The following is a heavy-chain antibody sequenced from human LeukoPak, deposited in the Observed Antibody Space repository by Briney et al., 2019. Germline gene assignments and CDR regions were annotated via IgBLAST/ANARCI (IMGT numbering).Heavy chain of an antibody. CDR3: ARDSFETDIDY. J-gene: IGHJ4*02. CDR1: GFLFSRYW. CDR2: IKEDGSEK. V-gene: IGHV3-7*01. D-gene: IGHD1-14*01. Sequence: QPGGSLRLSCAASGFLFSRYWMSWVRQAPGKGLEWVANIKEDGSEKYYVESMKGGFTISRDNVKNSLYLQINSLRAEDTAVYYCARDSFETDIDYWGQGTLVTVSS.